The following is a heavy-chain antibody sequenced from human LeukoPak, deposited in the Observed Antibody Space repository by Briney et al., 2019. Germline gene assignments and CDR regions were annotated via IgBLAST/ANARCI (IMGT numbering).Heavy chain of an antibody. CDR2: ISAYNGNT. CDR3: ARVRDGYNDAYDI. D-gene: IGHD5-24*01. J-gene: IGHJ3*02. CDR1: GYTFTTFG. Sequence: ASVKVSCKASGYTFTTFGISWVRQAPGQGLEWMGWISAYNGNTNYAQKLQGRVTMTTDTSTSTAYMELRSLRSDDTAVYYCARVRDGYNDAYDIWGQGTMVTVTS. V-gene: IGHV1-18*01.